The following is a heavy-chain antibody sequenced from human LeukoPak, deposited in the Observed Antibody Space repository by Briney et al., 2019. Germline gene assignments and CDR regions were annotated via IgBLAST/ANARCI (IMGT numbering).Heavy chain of an antibody. J-gene: IGHJ4*02. V-gene: IGHV3-74*01. CDR1: GXTFXSYW. CDR3: ARGPSSYYYDSSGPNPSGY. Sequence: LXLSXXXSGXTFXSYWMHWVRQAPGKGLVWVSRINSDGSSTSYADSVKGRFTISRDNAKNTLYLQMNSLRAEDTAVYYCARGPSSYYYDSSGPNPSGYWGQGTLVTVSS. CDR2: INSDGSST. D-gene: IGHD3-22*01.